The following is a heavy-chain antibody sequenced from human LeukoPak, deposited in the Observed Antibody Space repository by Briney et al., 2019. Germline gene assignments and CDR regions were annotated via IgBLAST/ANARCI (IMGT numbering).Heavy chain of an antibody. CDR1: GFTFSTYN. V-gene: IGHV3-74*01. D-gene: IGHD3-16*02. CDR3: ARVPIMITFGGVIGFDY. CDR2: INSDGSST. J-gene: IGHJ4*02. Sequence: PGGSLRLSCEASGFTFSTYNMNWVRQAPGKRLEWVSRINSDGSSTSYADSVKGRFTISRDNAKNTLYLQMNSLRAEDTAVYYCARVPIMITFGGVIGFDYWGQGTLVTVSS.